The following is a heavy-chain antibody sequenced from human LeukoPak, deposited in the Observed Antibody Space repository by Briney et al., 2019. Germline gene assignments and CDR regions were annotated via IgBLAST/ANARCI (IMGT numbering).Heavy chain of an antibody. V-gene: IGHV4-39*01. CDR1: GGSISSSSYY. Sequence: SETLSLTCTVSGGSISSSSYYWGWIRQPPGKGLEWIGSIYYSGSTYYNPSLKSRVTISVDTSKNQFSLKLSSVTAADTAVYYCARHVINPGIAAAGDAFDIWGQGTMVTVSS. J-gene: IGHJ3*02. CDR2: IYYSGST. D-gene: IGHD6-13*01. CDR3: ARHVINPGIAAAGDAFDI.